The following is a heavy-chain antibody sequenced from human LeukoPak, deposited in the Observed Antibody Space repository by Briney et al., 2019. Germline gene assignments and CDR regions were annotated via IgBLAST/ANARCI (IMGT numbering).Heavy chain of an antibody. Sequence: ASVKVSCKASGYTFTSYYMHWVRQAPGQGLEWMGRINPSGGSTTYAQKFQGRVTMTRDTSTSTAYMDLSSLTSEDTAVYYCARDLLGSSSSKPGYWGQGTLVTVTS. V-gene: IGHV1-46*01. CDR1: GYTFTSYY. D-gene: IGHD2-2*01. CDR3: ARDLLGSSSSKPGY. CDR2: INPSGGST. J-gene: IGHJ4*02.